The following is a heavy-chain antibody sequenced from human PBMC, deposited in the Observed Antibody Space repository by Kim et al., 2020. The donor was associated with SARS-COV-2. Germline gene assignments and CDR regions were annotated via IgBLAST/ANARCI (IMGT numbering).Heavy chain of an antibody. CDR3: AKDLGFRQWLDIYYYYYGMDV. Sequence: GGSLRLSCAASGFTFGDYAMHWVRQAPGKGLEWVSGISWNSGSIGYADSVKGRFTISRDNAKNSLYLQMNSLRAEDTALYYCAKDLGFRQWLDIYYYYYGMDVWGQGTTVTVSS. J-gene: IGHJ6*02. CDR2: ISWNSGSI. V-gene: IGHV3-9*01. D-gene: IGHD6-19*01. CDR1: GFTFGDYA.